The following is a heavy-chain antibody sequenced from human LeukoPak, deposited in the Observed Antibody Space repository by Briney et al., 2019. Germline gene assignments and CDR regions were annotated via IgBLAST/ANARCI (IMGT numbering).Heavy chain of an antibody. CDR2: ISSSSTYI. CDR3: AKNGGSYPLHAFDI. J-gene: IGHJ3*02. CDR1: GFTFSSYS. D-gene: IGHD1-26*01. Sequence: PGGSLRLSCAASGFTFSSYSMNWVRQAPGKGLEWVSFISSSSTYIYYADSVKGRFTISRDNSKNTLYLQMNSLRAEDTAVYYCAKNGGSYPLHAFDIWGQGTMVTVSS. V-gene: IGHV3-21*04.